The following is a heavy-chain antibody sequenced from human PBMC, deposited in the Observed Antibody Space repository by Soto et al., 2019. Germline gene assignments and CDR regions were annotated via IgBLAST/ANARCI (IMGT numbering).Heavy chain of an antibody. CDR1: GYTFTRYA. CDR2: INAGNGNT. J-gene: IGHJ3*02. Sequence: ASVKVSCKASGYTFTRYAIHWVRQAPGQRLEWMGWINAGNGNTKYSQKSQGRATITRDTSATTAYMELSSLRSEDTALYYCAREVITAAFEIWGQGTMVTVSS. V-gene: IGHV1-3*01. CDR3: AREVITAAFEI. D-gene: IGHD3-16*01.